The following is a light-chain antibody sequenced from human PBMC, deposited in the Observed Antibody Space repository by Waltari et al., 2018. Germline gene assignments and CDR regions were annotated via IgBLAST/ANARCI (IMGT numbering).Light chain of an antibody. V-gene: IGLV1-44*01. CDR1: SKNIRIYV. Sequence: QSALTHEASVSRTVGQKVSLSCSGNSKNIRIYVLGWYQQISHGPPKTVRFGDCRPSGFPHRFSGSRAGSTASLSSSDLQAEDEGFYYCSTWDSSRTAPVFGGGTKLTVL. CDR2: GDC. CDR3: STWDSSRTAPV. J-gene: IGLJ2*01.